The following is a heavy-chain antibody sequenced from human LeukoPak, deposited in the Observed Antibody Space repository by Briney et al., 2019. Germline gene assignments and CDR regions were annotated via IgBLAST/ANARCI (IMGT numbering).Heavy chain of an antibody. CDR1: GGSVTSGGFY. Sequence: SETLSLTCSVSGGSVTSGGFYWGWLRQPPGKGPEWIATIYYTGSTYYNPSLKSRVTISIDPSKNQFSLRLTSVTATDTAVYHCARHSGSGSLSRPFDPWGQGTLVTVSS. CDR3: ARHSGSGSLSRPFDP. J-gene: IGHJ5*02. V-gene: IGHV4-39*01. D-gene: IGHD3-10*01. CDR2: IYYTGST.